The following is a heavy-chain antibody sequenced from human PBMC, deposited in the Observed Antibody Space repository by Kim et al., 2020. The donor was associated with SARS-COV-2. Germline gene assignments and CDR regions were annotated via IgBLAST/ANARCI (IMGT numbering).Heavy chain of an antibody. Sequence: EQKFQGRVTITAEESTSTVYMELSSLRSGGTAVYYCARGRGDGYNYDFDYWGQGTLVTVSS. D-gene: IGHD5-12*01. V-gene: IGHV1-69*01. CDR3: ARGRGDGYNYDFDY. J-gene: IGHJ4*02.